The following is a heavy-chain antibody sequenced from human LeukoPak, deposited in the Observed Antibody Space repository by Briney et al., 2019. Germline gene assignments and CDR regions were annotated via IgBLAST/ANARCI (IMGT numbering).Heavy chain of an antibody. CDR2: ISGSGGST. Sequence: PGGSLRLSCVASGLTSSSCGMTWVRQAPGKGLEWVSAISGSGGSTYYADSVKGRFTISRDNSKNTLYLQMNSLRAEDTAVYYCARALKLPSGFYYYGMDVWGQGTTVTVSS. J-gene: IGHJ6*02. CDR1: GLTSSSCG. D-gene: IGHD1-26*01. V-gene: IGHV3-23*01. CDR3: ARALKLPSGFYYYGMDV.